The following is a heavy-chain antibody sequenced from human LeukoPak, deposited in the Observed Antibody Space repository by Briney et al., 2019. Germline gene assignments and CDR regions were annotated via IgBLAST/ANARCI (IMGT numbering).Heavy chain of an antibody. CDR2: ISGTGTNT. V-gene: IGHV3-23*01. CDR3: ARNNYDTIKAASDV. J-gene: IGHJ3*01. CDR1: GFTFRNYV. D-gene: IGHD3-16*01. Sequence: GGSLRLSCVGSGFTFRNYVINWVRQAPGKGLEWVAAISGTGTNTFYADSVKGRFTISKDFSKNTLYLQMHGLRAEDTAVYYCARNNYDTIKAASDVWGQGTMVSVS.